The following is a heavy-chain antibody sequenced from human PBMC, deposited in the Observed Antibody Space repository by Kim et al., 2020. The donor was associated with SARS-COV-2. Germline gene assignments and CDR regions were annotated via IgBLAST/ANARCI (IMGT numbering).Heavy chain of an antibody. J-gene: IGHJ4*02. CDR3: AREAVAGSFDY. CDR2: NT. V-gene: IGHV1-3*01. D-gene: IGHD6-19*01. Sequence: NTVYSQKFQARVSIHRDTSATTAYLELSGLRSEDTAVYYCAREAVAGSFDYWGQGTLVTVSS.